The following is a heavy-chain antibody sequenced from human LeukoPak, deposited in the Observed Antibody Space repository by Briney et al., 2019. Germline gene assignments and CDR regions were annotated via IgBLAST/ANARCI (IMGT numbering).Heavy chain of an antibody. CDR2: IIPILGIA. D-gene: IGHD2-2*01. CDR3: ASDCSSTSCYGY. Sequence: SVKVFCKASGGTFSSYTISWVRQAPGQGLEWMGRIIPILGIANYAQKFQGRVTITADKSTSTAYMELSSLRSEDTAVYYCASDCSSTSCYGYWGQGTLVTVSS. CDR1: GGTFSSYT. V-gene: IGHV1-69*02. J-gene: IGHJ4*02.